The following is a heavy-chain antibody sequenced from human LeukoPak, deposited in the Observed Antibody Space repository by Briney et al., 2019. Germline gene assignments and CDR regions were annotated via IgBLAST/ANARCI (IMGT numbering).Heavy chain of an antibody. CDR2: INPNSGGT. CDR1: GYTFTGYY. D-gene: IGHD3-22*01. Sequence: ASVKVSCKASGYTFTGYYMHWVRQAPGQGLEWMGWINPNSGGTNYAQKFQGRVTMTWDTSISTAYMELSRLRSDDTAVYYCASSGRGGGGYSHDAFDIWGQGTMVTVSS. V-gene: IGHV1-2*02. J-gene: IGHJ3*02. CDR3: ASSGRGGGGYSHDAFDI.